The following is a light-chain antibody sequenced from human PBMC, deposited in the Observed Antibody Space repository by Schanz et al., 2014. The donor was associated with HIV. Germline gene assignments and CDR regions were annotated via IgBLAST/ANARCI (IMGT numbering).Light chain of an antibody. CDR1: SSDVGSYNY. J-gene: IGLJ3*02. CDR2: DVT. CDR3: SSFAGSSNLV. Sequence: QSALTQPRSVSGSPGQSVTISCTGTSSDVGSYNYVSWYQQRPGKAPKLMIYDVTKRPSGVPDRFSGSKSGNTASLTVSGLQAEDEADYYCSSFAGSSNLVFGGGTKLTVL. V-gene: IGLV2-11*01.